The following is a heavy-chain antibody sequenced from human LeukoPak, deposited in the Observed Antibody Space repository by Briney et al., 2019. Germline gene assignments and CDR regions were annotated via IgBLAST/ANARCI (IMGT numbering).Heavy chain of an antibody. D-gene: IGHD1-1*01. J-gene: IGHJ5*02. V-gene: IGHV4-39*01. Sequence: SETLSLTCTVSGGSISSSSYYWGWIRQPPGKGLEWIGSIYYSGSTYYNPSLKGRVTISVDTSKNQFSLKLSSVTAADTAVYYCARQRPFSVPYNWFDPWGQGTLVTVSS. CDR1: GGSISSSSYY. CDR3: ARQRPFSVPYNWFDP. CDR2: IYYSGST.